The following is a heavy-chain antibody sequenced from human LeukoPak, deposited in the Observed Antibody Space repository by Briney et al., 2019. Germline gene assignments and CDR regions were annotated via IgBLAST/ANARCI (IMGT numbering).Heavy chain of an antibody. CDR2: IKSKTDGGTT. CDR3: TTDPPDAIGYYDYVWGSYRYRTIDY. Sequence: GGSLRLSCAASGFTFSNAWMSWVRQAPGKGLEWVGRIKSKTDGGTTDYAAPVKGRFTISRDDSKNTLYLQMNSLKTEDTAVYYCTTDPPDAIGYYDYVWGSYRYRTIDYWGQGTLVTVSS. D-gene: IGHD3-16*02. J-gene: IGHJ4*02. V-gene: IGHV3-15*01. CDR1: GFTFSNAW.